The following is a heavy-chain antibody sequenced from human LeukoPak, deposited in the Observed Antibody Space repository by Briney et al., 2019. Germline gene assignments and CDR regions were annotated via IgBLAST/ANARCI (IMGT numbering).Heavy chain of an antibody. D-gene: IGHD3-22*01. CDR1: GFTFSSYA. CDR3: AKPAGTMIVASVYYFDY. Sequence: GGSLRLSCAASGFTFSSYAMSWVRQAPGKGLEWVSAISGSGGSAYYADSVKGRFTISRYNSQNTQYLQKNSLRAEATAEYYWAKPAGTMIVASVYYFDYWGQGTLGTVSS. V-gene: IGHV3-23*01. CDR2: ISGSGGSA. J-gene: IGHJ4*02.